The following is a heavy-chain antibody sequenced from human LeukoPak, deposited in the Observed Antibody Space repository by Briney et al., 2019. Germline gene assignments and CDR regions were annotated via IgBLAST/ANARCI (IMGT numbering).Heavy chain of an antibody. CDR2: FDPEDGET. V-gene: IGHV1-24*01. J-gene: IGHJ5*02. Sequence: ASVKVSCKVSGYTLTELSMHWVRQAPGKGLEWMGGFDPEDGETIYAQKFQGRVTMTEDTPTDTAYMELSSLRSEDTAVYYCATWFRSGSPSRHNWFDPWGQGTLVTVSS. D-gene: IGHD3-10*01. CDR1: GYTLTELS. CDR3: ATWFRSGSPSRHNWFDP.